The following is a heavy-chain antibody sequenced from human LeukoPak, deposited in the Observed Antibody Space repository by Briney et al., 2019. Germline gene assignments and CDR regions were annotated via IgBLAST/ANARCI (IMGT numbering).Heavy chain of an antibody. CDR3: ARVNWSYYYYGMDV. Sequence: SETLSLTCTVSGGSISSYYWSWIRQPVGKGLEWIGRIYTSGSTNYNPSLKSRVTMSVDTSKNQFSLKLSSVTAADTAVYYCARVNWSYYYYGMDVWGQGTTVTVSS. CDR2: IYTSGST. V-gene: IGHV4-4*07. D-gene: IGHD1-1*01. J-gene: IGHJ6*02. CDR1: GGSISSYY.